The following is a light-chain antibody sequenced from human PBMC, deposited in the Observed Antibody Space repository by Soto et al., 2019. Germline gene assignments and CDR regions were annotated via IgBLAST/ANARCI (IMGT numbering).Light chain of an antibody. J-gene: IGLJ2*01. CDR1: SSNIGNNY. CDR2: DNN. V-gene: IGLV1-51*01. Sequence: QSVLTQSPSVSAAPGQTVTISCSGSSSNIGNNYVSWYQQLPGTAPKLLIYDNNKRPSGIPDRFSGSKSGTSGTLDITGLQTGDDADYYCATWDGSRPVAVFGGGTKLTVL. CDR3: ATWDGSRPVAV.